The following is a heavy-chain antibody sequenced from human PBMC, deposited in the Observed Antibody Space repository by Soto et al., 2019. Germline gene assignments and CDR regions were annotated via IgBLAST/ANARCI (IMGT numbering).Heavy chain of an antibody. V-gene: IGHV3-9*01. CDR2: ISWNSGSI. CDR3: AKDPTAAQGDDVCMDV. CDR1: GFTFDDYA. J-gene: IGHJ6*04. Sequence: GGSLRLSCVASGFTFDDYAMHWVRQAPGKGLEWVSGISWNSGSIGYADSVKGRFTIFRDNAKNSLYLQMNSLRVEDTALYYCAKDPTAAQGDDVCMDVWGTGTTVTVSS. D-gene: IGHD6-13*01.